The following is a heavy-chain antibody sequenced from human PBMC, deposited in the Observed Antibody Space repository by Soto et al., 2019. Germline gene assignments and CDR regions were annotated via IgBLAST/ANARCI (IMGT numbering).Heavy chain of an antibody. Sequence: GVLRLSCAASGFTFSDSWMHWLRQGPGKGLEWVSRISPDGSATFYADSVKGRFTISRDNAKNTLYVQMNSLRAEDTAVYYCDSMQYSSSPPLCGQGTLVTVSS. V-gene: IGHV3-74*01. J-gene: IGHJ4*02. CDR1: GFTFSDSW. D-gene: IGHD6-6*01. CDR3: DSMQYSSSPPL. CDR2: ISPDGSAT.